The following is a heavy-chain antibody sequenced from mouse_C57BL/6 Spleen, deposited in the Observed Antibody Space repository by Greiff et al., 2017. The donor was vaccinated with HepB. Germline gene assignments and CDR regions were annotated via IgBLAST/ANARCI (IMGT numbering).Heavy chain of an antibody. CDR3: ARSYYYGSSYYAMDY. V-gene: IGHV1-82*01. D-gene: IGHD1-1*01. CDR1: GYAFSSSW. J-gene: IGHJ4*01. Sequence: QVQLQQSGPELVKPGASVKISCKASGYAFSSSWMNWVKQRPGKGLEWIGRIYPGDGDTNYNGNFKGKATLTADKSSSTAYMQLSRRTSEDSAVYFCARSYYYGSSYYAMDYWGQGTSVTVSS. CDR2: IYPGDGDT.